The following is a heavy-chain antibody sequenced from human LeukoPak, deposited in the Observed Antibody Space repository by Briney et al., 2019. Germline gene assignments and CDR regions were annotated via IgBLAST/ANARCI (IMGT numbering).Heavy chain of an antibody. CDR2: IIPIFGTA. CDR1: GGTFSSYA. Sequence: ASVKVSCKASGGTFSSYAISWVRQAPGQGLEWMGGIIPIFGTANYAQKFQGRDTITADESTSTAYMELSSLRSEDTAVYYCAGPKGHYSGYDGFDYWGQGTLVTVSS. J-gene: IGHJ4*02. V-gene: IGHV1-69*13. D-gene: IGHD5-12*01. CDR3: AGPKGHYSGYDGFDY.